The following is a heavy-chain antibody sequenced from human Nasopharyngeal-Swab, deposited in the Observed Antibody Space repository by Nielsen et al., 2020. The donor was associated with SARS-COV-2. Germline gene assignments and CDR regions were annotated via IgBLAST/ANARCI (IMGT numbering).Heavy chain of an antibody. Sequence: ASVKVSCKASGGTFSRHGISWVRQAPGQGLEWMGWISAYNGHTNYAQKVQGRVTMTTDTSTSTAYMELRSLRADDTAVYYCARVSTTRNWFDPWGQGALVTVSS. V-gene: IGHV1-18*01. D-gene: IGHD1-1*01. CDR2: ISAYNGHT. CDR1: GGTFSRHG. CDR3: ARVSTTRNWFDP. J-gene: IGHJ5*02.